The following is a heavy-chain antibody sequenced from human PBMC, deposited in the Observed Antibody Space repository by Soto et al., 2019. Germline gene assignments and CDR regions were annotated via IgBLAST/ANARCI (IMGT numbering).Heavy chain of an antibody. V-gene: IGHV3-72*01. CDR1: GFTFSSYA. CDR3: ARLFGSGSYYLFDY. J-gene: IGHJ4*02. CDR2: TRNKANNYAT. Sequence: GGSLRLSCAASGFTFSSYAMHWVRQAPGKGLEWVGRTRNKANNYATEYAASVKGRFTISRDDSKNSLYLQMNSLKTEDTAVYYCARLFGSGSYYLFDYWGQGTLVTVSS. D-gene: IGHD3-10*01.